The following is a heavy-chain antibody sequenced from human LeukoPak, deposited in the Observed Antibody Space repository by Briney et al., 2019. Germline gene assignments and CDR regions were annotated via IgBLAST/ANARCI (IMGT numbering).Heavy chain of an antibody. CDR2: ISWSGTTI. CDR3: ARGRSGGLVDAFDI. J-gene: IGHJ3*02. V-gene: IGHV3-48*03. CDR1: GFTFSSYE. D-gene: IGHD3-16*01. Sequence: GGSLRLSCAASGFTFSSYEMNWVRQASGKGLEWVSYISWSGTTIYYADSVKGRFTLSRDNAKNSLYLQMNSLRVEDTAVYYCARGRSGGLVDAFDIWGQGTMVTVSS.